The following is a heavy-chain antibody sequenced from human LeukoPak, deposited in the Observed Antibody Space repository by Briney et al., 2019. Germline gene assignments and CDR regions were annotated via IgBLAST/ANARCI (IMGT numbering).Heavy chain of an antibody. Sequence: PSETLSLTYTVSYDSINTYYWSWIRQPAGKGLEWIGRLYTSGTTNYNPSLKSRISMSIDTSKKLFSMTLSSVTAADTAVYYCARGYSSGSLVYMDVWGKGTTVIVSS. CDR2: LYTSGTT. CDR3: ARGYSSGSLVYMDV. J-gene: IGHJ6*03. CDR1: YDSINTYY. D-gene: IGHD3-10*01. V-gene: IGHV4-4*07.